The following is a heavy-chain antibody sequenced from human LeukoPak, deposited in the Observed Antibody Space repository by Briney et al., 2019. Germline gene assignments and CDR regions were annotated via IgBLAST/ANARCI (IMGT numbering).Heavy chain of an antibody. J-gene: IGHJ4*02. CDR3: AKVPPTYCGGDCYSYYFDY. CDR2: ISYDGSNK. Sequence: GGSLRLSCAASGFTFSSYAMHWVRQAPGKGLEWVAVISYDGSNKYYADSVKGRFTISRDNSKNTLYLQMNSLRAEDTAVYYCAKVPPTYCGGDCYSYYFDYWGQGTLVTVSS. CDR1: GFTFSSYA. D-gene: IGHD2-21*02. V-gene: IGHV3-30-3*01.